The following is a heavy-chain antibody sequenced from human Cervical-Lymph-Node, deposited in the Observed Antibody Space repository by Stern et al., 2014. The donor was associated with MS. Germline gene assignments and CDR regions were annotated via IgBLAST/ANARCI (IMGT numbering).Heavy chain of an antibody. CDR3: ARDTSSPERSDW. Sequence: EVQLVESRGGVIQPGGSLRLSCTASGFTVSRDYMTWVRQAPGKGLVWVSLITNVGSTFYTDSVKGRFTISRDDSKNTVYLHMTSLRAEDTAMYYCARDTSSPERSDWWGQGTLVTVSS. J-gene: IGHJ4*02. V-gene: IGHV3-53*01. CDR2: ITNVGST. D-gene: IGHD1-1*01. CDR1: GFTVSRDY.